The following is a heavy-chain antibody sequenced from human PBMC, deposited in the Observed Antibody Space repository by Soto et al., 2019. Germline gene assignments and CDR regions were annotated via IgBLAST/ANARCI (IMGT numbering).Heavy chain of an antibody. CDR2: ISAYNGNT. J-gene: IGHJ6*02. Sequence: QVQLVQSGAEVKKPGASVKVSCKASGYTFTSYGISWVRQAPGQGLEWMGWISAYNGNTNYAQKLQGRVTMTTDTSTGAAYRERRTLRADDTAGYYGARHGERYCSSTTCYVGANGYYYYGMDVWGQGTTVTVSS. V-gene: IGHV1-18*01. CDR3: ARHGERYCSSTTCYVGANGYYYYGMDV. D-gene: IGHD2-2*01. CDR1: GYTFTSYG.